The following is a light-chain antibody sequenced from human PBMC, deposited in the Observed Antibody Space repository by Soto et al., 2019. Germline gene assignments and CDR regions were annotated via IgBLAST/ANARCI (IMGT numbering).Light chain of an antibody. Sequence: AESPGTLSFSPVEPPALSSTPTLSVTSNSLAWYQQKPGQAPRLLIYGASTRATGIPARFSGSGSGTEFTLTISSLQPEDFAVYYCQQYNNWPITFGQGTRLEIK. J-gene: IGKJ5*01. CDR3: QQYNNWPIT. V-gene: IGKV3-15*01. CDR2: GAS. CDR1: LSVTSN.